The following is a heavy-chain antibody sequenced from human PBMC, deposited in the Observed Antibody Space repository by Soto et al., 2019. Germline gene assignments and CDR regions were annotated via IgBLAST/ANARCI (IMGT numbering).Heavy chain of an antibody. V-gene: IGHV4-31*03. D-gene: IGHD3-10*02. CDR3: ARVVDRGYFSVLPGF. J-gene: IGHJ4*02. Sequence: PSETRSLTGTVSGGSLTSGGHYWGWIRQYPGNGLEWIGHIYDSGNMYFYNPSRKSRVTISAGTSRNQFSLSLISLTAEETAVYYCARVVDRGYFSVLPGFWGQGILVTVSS. CDR2: IYDSGNMY. CDR1: GGSLTSGGHY.